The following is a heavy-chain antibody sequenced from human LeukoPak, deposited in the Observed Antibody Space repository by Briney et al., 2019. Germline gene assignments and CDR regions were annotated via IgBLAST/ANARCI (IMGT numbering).Heavy chain of an antibody. J-gene: IGHJ4*02. CDR3: ARVVVRGARTSYFSDY. CDR1: GGSISSGDYY. Sequence: SETLSLTCTVSGGSISSGDYYWSWIRQPPGKGLEWIGYIYYGGSTYYNPSLKSRVTISVDTSKNQFSLKLSSVTAADTAVYYCARVVVRGARTSYFSDYWGQGTLVTVSS. CDR2: IYYGGST. V-gene: IGHV4-30-4*01. D-gene: IGHD3-10*01.